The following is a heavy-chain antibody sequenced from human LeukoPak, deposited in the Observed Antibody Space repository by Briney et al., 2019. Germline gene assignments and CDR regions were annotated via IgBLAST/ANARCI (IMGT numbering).Heavy chain of an antibody. J-gene: IGHJ4*02. V-gene: IGHV1-2*02. CDR2: INPNSGGT. Sequence: ASVKVSCKASGYTFTGYYMHWVRQAPGQGLEWMGWINPNSGGTNYAQKFQGRVTMTRDTSISTAYMELSRLRPDDTAVYYCARDPDGVGARLFDYWGQGTLVTVSS. D-gene: IGHD1-26*01. CDR1: GYTFTGYY. CDR3: ARDPDGVGARLFDY.